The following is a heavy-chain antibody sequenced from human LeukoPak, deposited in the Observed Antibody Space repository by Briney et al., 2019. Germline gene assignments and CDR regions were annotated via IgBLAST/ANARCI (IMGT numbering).Heavy chain of an antibody. CDR1: GFTFSSYS. J-gene: IGHJ5*02. D-gene: IGHD3-10*01. Sequence: GGSLRLSCAASGFTFSSYSMNWVRQAPGKGLEWVSSISSSSSYIYYADSVKGRFTISRDNAKNSLYLQMNSLRAEDTAVYYCARDPIYGRSWFDPWGQGTLVTVSS. CDR2: ISSSSSYI. V-gene: IGHV3-21*01. CDR3: ARDPIYGRSWFDP.